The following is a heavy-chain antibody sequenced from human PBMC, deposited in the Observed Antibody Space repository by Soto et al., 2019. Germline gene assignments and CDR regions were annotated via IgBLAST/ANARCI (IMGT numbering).Heavy chain of an antibody. CDR1: GYTFTSSD. Sequence: QVQLVQSGAEVKRPGASVKVSCKASGYTFTSSDINWVRQATGQGLEWMGWVNPYRGDTGYAQRVQGRITMTRNTSISTVYMELSSLRSEDTAVYYCARGDTHGMDVWGLGTTVTVSS. CDR2: VNPYRGDT. J-gene: IGHJ6*02. V-gene: IGHV1-8*01. CDR3: ARGDTHGMDV.